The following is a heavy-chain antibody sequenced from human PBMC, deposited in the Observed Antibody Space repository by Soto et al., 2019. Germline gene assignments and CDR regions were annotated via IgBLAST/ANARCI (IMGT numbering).Heavy chain of an antibody. CDR3: ARGGIAAASKRSMVREDVFDI. CDR1: GGSFNGNY. J-gene: IGHJ3*02. D-gene: IGHD6-13*01. CDR2: INHSGIT. V-gene: IGHV4-34*01. Sequence: SETLSLTCAVYGGSFNGNYWSWIRQPPGKGLEWIGEINHSGITNYNPSLKNQVTISVDTSKNQFSLKLSSVTAADTALYFCARGGIAAASKRSMVREDVFDIWGRGTMVS.